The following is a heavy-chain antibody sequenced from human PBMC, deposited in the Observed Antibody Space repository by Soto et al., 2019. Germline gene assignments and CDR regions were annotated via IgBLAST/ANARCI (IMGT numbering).Heavy chain of an antibody. CDR3: ARDHGYCSSTSCGRNYYYGMDV. CDR2: IWYDGSNK. CDR1: GFTFSSYG. D-gene: IGHD2-2*01. Sequence: PGGSLRLSCAASGFTFSSYGMHWVRQAPGKGLEWVAVIWYDGSNKYYADSVKGRFTISRDNSKNTLYLQMNSLRAEDTAVYYCARDHGYCSSTSCGRNYYYGMDVWGQGTTVTVSS. V-gene: IGHV3-33*01. J-gene: IGHJ6*02.